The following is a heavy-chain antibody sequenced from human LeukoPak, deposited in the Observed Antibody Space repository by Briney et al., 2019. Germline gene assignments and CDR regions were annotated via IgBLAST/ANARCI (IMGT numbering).Heavy chain of an antibody. D-gene: IGHD5-24*01. J-gene: IGHJ4*02. CDR2: IHDSGST. CDR3: VRLDAAAGRYLQFYY. V-gene: IGHV4-59*08. CDR1: GGSINNYY. Sequence: SETLSLTCTVSGGSINNYYWSWIRQSPEKGLEWIGYIHDSGSTNYNPSLKSRVTISVDTSKNQFSMKLSSVTAADTAVYYCVRLDAAAGRYLQFYYWGQGTLVTVSS.